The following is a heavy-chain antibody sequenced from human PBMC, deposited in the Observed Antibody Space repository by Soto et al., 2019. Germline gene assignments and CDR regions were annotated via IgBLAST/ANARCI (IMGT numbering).Heavy chain of an antibody. Sequence: GGSLRLSCAASGFTFSSYWMHWVRQAPGKGLVWVSRINSDGSSTSYADSVKGRFTISRDNSKNTLYLQMNSLRAEDTAVYYCAKMTDNSGRRYLDYWGQGTLVTVFS. CDR2: INSDGSST. CDR3: AKMTDNSGRRYLDY. V-gene: IGHV3-74*01. D-gene: IGHD3-22*01. J-gene: IGHJ4*02. CDR1: GFTFSSYW.